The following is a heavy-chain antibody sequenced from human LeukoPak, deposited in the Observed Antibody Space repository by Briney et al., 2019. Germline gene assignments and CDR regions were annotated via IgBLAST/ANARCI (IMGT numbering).Heavy chain of an antibody. D-gene: IGHD3-16*01. CDR2: INHSGST. CDR1: GGSFSGYY. V-gene: IGHV4-34*01. J-gene: IGHJ4*02. CDR3: ARSLPNSRFRLDS. Sequence: SETLSLTCAVYGGSFSGYYWSWIRQPPGKGLEWIGEINHSGSTNYNPSLKSRVTISVDTSKNQFSLKLSSVTAADTAVYYCARSLPNSRFRLDSWGQGTQVTVSS.